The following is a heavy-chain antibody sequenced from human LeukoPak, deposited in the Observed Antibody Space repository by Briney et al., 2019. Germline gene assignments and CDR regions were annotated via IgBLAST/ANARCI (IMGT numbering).Heavy chain of an antibody. CDR1: GFTFSDYW. V-gene: IGHV3-7*01. D-gene: IGHD6-13*01. Sequence: GGSLRLSXAVSGFTFSDYWMNWVRQAPGKGLEWVASINQNGREKSYVDSVKGRFTISRDNPKNSAYLQMSSLRAEDTAAYYCARDGTAPGLYFDLWGQGTLVTVSS. J-gene: IGHJ4*01. CDR3: ARDGTAPGLYFDL. CDR2: INQNGREK.